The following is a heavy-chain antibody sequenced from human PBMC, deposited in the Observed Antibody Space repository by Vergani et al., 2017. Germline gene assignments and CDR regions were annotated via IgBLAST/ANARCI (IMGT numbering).Heavy chain of an antibody. V-gene: IGHV4-39*07. CDR2: IYYSGGT. CDR3: ARRAYQLLLPWFDP. CDR1: GGSISSSNYY. J-gene: IGHJ5*02. D-gene: IGHD2-2*01. Sequence: QLQLQESGPGLVKPSETLSLTCTVSGGSISSSNYYWGWIRQPPGKGREWIGTIYYSGGTYYNPSLKSRVTISVDTSSNHFSLKLSSVTAADTAVYYCARRAYQLLLPWFDPWGQGTPVTVSS.